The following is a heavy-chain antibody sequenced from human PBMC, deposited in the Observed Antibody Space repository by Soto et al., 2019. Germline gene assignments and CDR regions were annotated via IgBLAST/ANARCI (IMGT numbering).Heavy chain of an antibody. V-gene: IGHV1-69*13. J-gene: IGHJ6*02. D-gene: IGHD2-2*01. CDR1: GGTFRSYA. CDR3: ATSRDCSSTSCYLYTNPYYYYSGMDV. CDR2: ISPIFGTA. Sequence: ASVKVSCKASGGTFRSYAISWVRQAPGQGLEWMGGISPIFGTANYAQKFQGRVKITADESTSKAYMELSSLRSGDTAVYYCATSRDCSSTSCYLYTNPYYYYSGMDVWGQGTTVTVSS.